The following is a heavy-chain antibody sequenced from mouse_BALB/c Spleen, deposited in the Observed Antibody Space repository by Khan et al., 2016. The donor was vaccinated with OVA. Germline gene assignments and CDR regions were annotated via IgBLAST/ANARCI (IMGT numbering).Heavy chain of an antibody. CDR2: ISSGGSST. Sequence: EVELVESGGGLVKPGGSLKFSCAASGFTFSNYGMSWVRHTPEKRLEWVATISSGGSSTYYPDSVKGRFTISRDHANNTLYLKMSSLRSEDTAMYYCARAPGYYGSNYFDYWGQGTTLTVSS. CDR1: GFTFSNYG. V-gene: IGHV5-9-3*01. CDR3: ARAPGYYGSNYFDY. D-gene: IGHD1-1*01. J-gene: IGHJ2*01.